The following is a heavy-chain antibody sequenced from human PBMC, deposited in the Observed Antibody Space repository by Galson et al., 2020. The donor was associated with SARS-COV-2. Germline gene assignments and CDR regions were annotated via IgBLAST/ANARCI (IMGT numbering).Heavy chain of an antibody. CDR3: ARAIWGTWYFDV. V-gene: IGHV4-34*01. CDR2: INYSGTT. CDR1: GGSLSGYY. J-gene: IGHJ2*01. D-gene: IGHD7-27*01. Sequence: SETLSLTCGVDGGSLSGYYWNWIRQSPGKGLEWIGEINYSGTTNYNPSLVSRVTISVDTSNNQFFLKLNSVTAADTAVYYCARAIWGTWYFDVWGRGTLVSVSS.